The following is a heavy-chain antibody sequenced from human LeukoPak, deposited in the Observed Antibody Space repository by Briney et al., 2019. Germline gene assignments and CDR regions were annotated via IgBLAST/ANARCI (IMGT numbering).Heavy chain of an antibody. D-gene: IGHD3-10*01. CDR2: IWYDGSNK. CDR3: AKAAQSRSRYYGSGSYEDY. Sequence: PGGSLRLSCAASGFTFSSYGMHWVRQAPGKGLEWVAVIWYDGSNKYYADSVKGRFTISRDNSKNTLYLQMNSLRAEDTAVYYCAKAAQSRSRYYGSGSYEDYWGQGTLVTVSS. J-gene: IGHJ4*02. V-gene: IGHV3-33*06. CDR1: GFTFSSYG.